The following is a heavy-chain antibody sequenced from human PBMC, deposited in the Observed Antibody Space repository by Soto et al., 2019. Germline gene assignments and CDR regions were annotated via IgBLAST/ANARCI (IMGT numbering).Heavy chain of an antibody. CDR3: ASQMYGANGYFDY. J-gene: IGHJ4*02. D-gene: IGHD4-17*01. CDR2: IYYSGST. V-gene: IGHV4-59*12. Sequence: SETLSLTCTVSGASISSDFWSWIRQSPGKGLEWIGYIYYSGSTSNNPSLKSRVTLSVDTSKNQFSLKLSSVTAADTAVYYCASQMYGANGYFDYWGQGTLVPSPQ. CDR1: GASISSDF.